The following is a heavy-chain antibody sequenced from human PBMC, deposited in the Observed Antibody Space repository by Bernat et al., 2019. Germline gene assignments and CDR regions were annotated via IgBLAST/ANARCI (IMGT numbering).Heavy chain of an antibody. V-gene: IGHV3-48*03. D-gene: IGHD5-12*01. CDR2: ITNTGNTI. CDR1: GFTFSNYA. CDR3: ARGGFRYAEI. Sequence: EVQLLESGGDLVQPGGSQRLSCAASGFTFSNYAMSWVRQAPGKGLEWVSYITNTGNTIYYADSVKGRFTVSRDNAKNSLYLQMNSLRAEDTAVYYCARGGFRYAEIWGQGTLVTVSS. J-gene: IGHJ4*02.